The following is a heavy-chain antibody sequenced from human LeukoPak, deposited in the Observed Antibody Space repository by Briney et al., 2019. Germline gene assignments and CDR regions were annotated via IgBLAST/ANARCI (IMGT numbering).Heavy chain of an antibody. CDR2: ISYDGSNK. CDR1: GFTFSSYG. V-gene: IGHV3-30*18. Sequence: GRSLRLSCAASGFTFSSYGKHWVRQAPGKGLEWVALISYDGSNKNYADSVKGRFTISRDNSKNTLYLQINSLRAEDTAVYYCAKDGVAYTYGIHFDYWGQGTLVTVSS. J-gene: IGHJ4*02. D-gene: IGHD5-18*01. CDR3: AKDGVAYTYGIHFDY.